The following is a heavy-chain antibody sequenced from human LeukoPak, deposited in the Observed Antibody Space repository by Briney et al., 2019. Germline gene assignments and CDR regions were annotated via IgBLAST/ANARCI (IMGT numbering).Heavy chain of an antibody. CDR3: ARALYNRGWYPDYFDS. V-gene: IGHV3-7*01. D-gene: IGHD6-19*01. J-gene: IGHJ4*02. CDR1: GFTFSNYW. CDR2: IKRDGSDN. Sequence: GGSLRLSCAASGFTFSNYWMSWVRQAPGKGLEWVASIKRDGSDNYYVGSVEGRFTISRDNAKNSLYLQMSSLRAEDTAIYYCARALYNRGWYPDYFDSWGQGTLVTVSA.